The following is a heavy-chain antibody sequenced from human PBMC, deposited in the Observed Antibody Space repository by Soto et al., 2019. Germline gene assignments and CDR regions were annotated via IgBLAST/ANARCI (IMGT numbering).Heavy chain of an antibody. D-gene: IGHD6-19*01. CDR1: GFTFSSYA. V-gene: IGHV3-64*01. CDR3: AREPGSSGHIDY. CDR2: ISSNGGST. J-gene: IGHJ4*02. Sequence: GGSLRLSCAASGFTFSSYAMHWVRQAPGKGLEYVSAISSNGGSTYYANSVKGRFTISRDNSKNTLYLQMGSLRAEDMAVYYCAREPGSSGHIDYWGQGTLVTVSS.